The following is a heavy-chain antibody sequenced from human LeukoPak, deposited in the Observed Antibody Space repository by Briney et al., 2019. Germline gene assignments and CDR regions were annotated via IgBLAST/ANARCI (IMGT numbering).Heavy chain of an antibody. CDR1: GYTFTSY. CDR2: INPNSGGT. J-gene: IGHJ4*02. V-gene: IGHV1-2*02. CDR3: ARDRESWSGYYL. D-gene: IGHD3-3*01. Sequence: ASVKVSCKASGYTFTSYVSWVRQAPGQGLEWMGWINPNSGGTNYAQKFQGRVTMTRDTSISTAYMELSRLRSDDTAVYYCARDRESWSGYYLWGQGTLVTVSS.